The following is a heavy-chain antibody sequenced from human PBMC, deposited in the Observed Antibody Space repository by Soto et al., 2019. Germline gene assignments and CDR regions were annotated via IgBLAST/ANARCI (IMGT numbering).Heavy chain of an antibody. CDR3: ARNYDSSGYYYPDAFDI. D-gene: IGHD3-22*01. CDR2: IYYSGNT. V-gene: IGHV4-59*12. CDR1: GGSIISYC. J-gene: IGHJ3*02. Sequence: SETLSLTCTVSGGSIISYCWTWIRQPPGKELEWIGYIYYSGNTNYNPSLKSRVTISVDTSKNEIFLKLSSVTAADTAVYYCARNYDSSGYYYPDAFDIWGQGTMVTVSS.